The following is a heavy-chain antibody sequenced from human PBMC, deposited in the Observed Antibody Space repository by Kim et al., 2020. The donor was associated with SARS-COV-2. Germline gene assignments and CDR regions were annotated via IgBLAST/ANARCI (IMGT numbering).Heavy chain of an antibody. Sequence: TNYAQTFQGRVTMTRDTSISPAYMELSSLRSDDTAVYYCARETQQLGFDYWGQGTLVTVSS. CDR3: ARETQQLGFDY. CDR2: T. V-gene: IGHV1-2*02. J-gene: IGHJ4*02. D-gene: IGHD6-13*01.